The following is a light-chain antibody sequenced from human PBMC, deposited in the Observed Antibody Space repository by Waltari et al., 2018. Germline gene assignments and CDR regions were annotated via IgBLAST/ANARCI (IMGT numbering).Light chain of an antibody. CDR1: QVVSGN. J-gene: IGKJ4*01. V-gene: IGKV3-15*01. CDR3: QQYNLWPLT. Sequence: EIVMTQSPATLSVSPGERATLSCRASQVVSGNLAWYQQKPGRAPRLLIYGVSSRATGIPARFRGGGSGTDFTLTITGLQSEDFAVYYCQQYNLWPLTFGGGTKVEIK. CDR2: GVS.